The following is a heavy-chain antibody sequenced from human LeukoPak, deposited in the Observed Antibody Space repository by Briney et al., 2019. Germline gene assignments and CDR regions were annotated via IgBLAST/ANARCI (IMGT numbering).Heavy chain of an antibody. CDR1: GGSISSYY. V-gene: IGHV4-59*01. Sequence: SETLSLTCTVSGGSISSYYWSWIRQPPGKGLEWIGYIHYSGSTNYNPSLKSRVTISVDTSKNQFSLKLSSVTAADTAVYYCARYNSGYDIRTFLVADYGMDVWGQGTTVTVSS. J-gene: IGHJ6*02. D-gene: IGHD5-12*01. CDR2: IHYSGST. CDR3: ARYNSGYDIRTFLVADYGMDV.